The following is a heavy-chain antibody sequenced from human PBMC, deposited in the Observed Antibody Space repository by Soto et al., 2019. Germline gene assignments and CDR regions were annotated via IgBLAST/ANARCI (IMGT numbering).Heavy chain of an antibody. D-gene: IGHD3-9*01. CDR3: ARASILTGYHFGVPPPAFDY. CDR2: IYYSGTT. Sequence: QVHLQESGPGLVKPSETLSLTCTVSGDSISSGAYYWSWIRQHPGKGLEWIGCIYYSGTTYYNPSLKSRLNISVDTSKNPFSLKLSSVTAADTALYYCARASILTGYHFGVPPPAFDYWGQGTLVTVSS. J-gene: IGHJ4*02. CDR1: GDSISSGAYY. V-gene: IGHV4-31*03.